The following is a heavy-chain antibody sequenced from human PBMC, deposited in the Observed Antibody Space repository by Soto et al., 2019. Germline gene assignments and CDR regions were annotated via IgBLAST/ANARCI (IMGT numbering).Heavy chain of an antibody. CDR2: IDPSDSYT. V-gene: IGHV5-10-1*01. Sequence: PGESLKISCKGSGYSFTSYWISWVRQMPGKGLEWMGRIDPSDSYTNYSPSFQGHVTISADKSISTAYLQWSSLNASDTAMYYCPRPYYYDSSGSVDAFDIRGQGTMFTISS. D-gene: IGHD3-22*01. J-gene: IGHJ3*02. CDR1: GYSFTSYW. CDR3: PRPYYYDSSGSVDAFDI.